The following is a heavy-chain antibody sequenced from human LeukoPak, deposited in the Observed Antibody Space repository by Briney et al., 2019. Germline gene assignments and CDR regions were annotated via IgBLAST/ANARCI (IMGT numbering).Heavy chain of an antibody. CDR3: AKTKKGDVWSGYYSNAFDI. D-gene: IGHD3-3*01. V-gene: IGHV1-8*01. CDR2: MNPNSGNT. Sequence: GASVKVSCKASGYTFTSYDINWVRQATGQGLEWMGWMNPNSGNTGYAQKFQGRVTMTRNTSISTAYMELSSLRSEDTAVYYCAKTKKGDVWSGYYSNAFDIWGQGTRVTVSS. CDR1: GYTFTSYD. J-gene: IGHJ3*02.